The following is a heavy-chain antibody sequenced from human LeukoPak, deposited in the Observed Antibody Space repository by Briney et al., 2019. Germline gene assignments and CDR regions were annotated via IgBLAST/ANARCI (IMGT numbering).Heavy chain of an antibody. V-gene: IGHV4-61*08. J-gene: IGHJ4*02. Sequence: SETLSLTCTVSGGSVRSGGYYWSWIRQPPGKGLEWIGYIYYSGSTNYNPSLKSRVTISVDTSKNQFSLKLSSVTAADTAVYYCARIYGSGSYSPIDFDYWGQGTLVTVSS. D-gene: IGHD3-10*01. CDR3: ARIYGSGSYSPIDFDY. CDR2: IYYSGST. CDR1: GGSVRSGGYY.